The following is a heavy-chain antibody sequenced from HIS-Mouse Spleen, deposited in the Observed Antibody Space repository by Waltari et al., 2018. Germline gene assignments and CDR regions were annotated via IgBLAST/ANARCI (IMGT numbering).Heavy chain of an antibody. J-gene: IGHJ2*01. Sequence: QLQLQESGPGLVKPSETLSLTCTVSGGSISSSSYYWGWIRQPPGKGLGWIGSIYYSGSTYYNPTLKSRSTISVDTSKNQFSLKLSSVTAADTAVYYCARESPYSSSWYDWYFDLWGRGTLVTVSS. CDR3: ARESPYSSSWYDWYFDL. CDR2: IYYSGST. V-gene: IGHV4-39*07. D-gene: IGHD6-13*01. CDR1: GGSISSSSYY.